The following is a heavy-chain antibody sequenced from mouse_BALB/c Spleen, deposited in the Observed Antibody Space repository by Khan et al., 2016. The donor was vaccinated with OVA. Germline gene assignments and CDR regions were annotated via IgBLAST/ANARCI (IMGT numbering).Heavy chain of an antibody. CDR3: ARAGYGSFAY. V-gene: IGHV1S56*01. Sequence: QVQLQQSGPELVKPGASVRISCKASGYTFTSYFIHWVKQRPGQGLEWIGWIYPGNVNTEYNERFTGKATLTAAKSSSTTYMQLSSLTSEDSAVYFCARAGYGSFAYWGQGTLVTVSA. CDR2: IYPGNVNT. J-gene: IGHJ3*01. CDR1: GYTFTSYF. D-gene: IGHD2-10*02.